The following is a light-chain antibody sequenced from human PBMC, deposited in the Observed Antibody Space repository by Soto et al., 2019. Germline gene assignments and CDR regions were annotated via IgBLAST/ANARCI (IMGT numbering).Light chain of an antibody. CDR1: QSINIY. CDR3: QQSYRSPYT. J-gene: IGKJ2*01. Sequence: IQMTPSPSSLSASVGDSVTVTCRASQSINIYLNWYQQNPGKAPTLLIYWASSLQSGVPSRFSGGGSRTDFTLTISSLQPEDVAAYYCQQSYRSPYTFGQGTKVEIK. V-gene: IGKV1-39*01. CDR2: WAS.